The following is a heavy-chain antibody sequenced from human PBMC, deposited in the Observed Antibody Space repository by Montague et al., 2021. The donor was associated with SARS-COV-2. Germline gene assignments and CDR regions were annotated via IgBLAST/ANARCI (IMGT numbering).Heavy chain of an antibody. D-gene: IGHD3-10*01. Sequence: SLRLSCAASGFIFNNYAMNWVRQAPGRGLEWVAGVSGGVGNTYYADSVKGRFTISRDNSKKALYLQLNTLRPEDTAVYYCAKGMDRMVQGIIIWKNGDYFDYWGQGTLVAVSS. V-gene: IGHV3-23*01. J-gene: IGHJ4*02. CDR2: VSGGVGNT. CDR1: GFIFNNYA. CDR3: AKGMDRMVQGIIIWKNGDYFDY.